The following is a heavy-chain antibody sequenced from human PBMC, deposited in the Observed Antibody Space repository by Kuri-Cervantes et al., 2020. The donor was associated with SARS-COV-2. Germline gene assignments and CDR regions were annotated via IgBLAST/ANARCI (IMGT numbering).Heavy chain of an antibody. CDR1: GGSISSYY. CDR2: IYYSRST. CDR3: ARVSANYYDSSGYITTALSYFDY. D-gene: IGHD3-22*01. Sequence: ESLKISCTVSGGSISSYYWSWIRQPPGKGLEWIGYIYYSRSTNYTPSLKRRVTISVGTSKNQFSLKLSSVTAADTAVYYCARVSANYYDSSGYITTALSYFDYWGQGTLVTVSS. J-gene: IGHJ4*02. V-gene: IGHV4-59*01.